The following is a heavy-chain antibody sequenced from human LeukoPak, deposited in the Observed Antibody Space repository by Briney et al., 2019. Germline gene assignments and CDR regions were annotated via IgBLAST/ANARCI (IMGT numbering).Heavy chain of an antibody. J-gene: IGHJ5*02. Sequence: GGSLRLSCVASGLTVGNHWMSWVRQAPGKGLEWVANIREERGQEYYVDSVKGRFTISKNSAKNSLYLQMNTLRVEDTAMYYCASLDTAKQPLANHWGQGTLVTVSS. V-gene: IGHV3-7*03. CDR2: IREERGQE. CDR3: ASLDTAKQPLANH. D-gene: IGHD5-18*01. CDR1: GLTVGNHW.